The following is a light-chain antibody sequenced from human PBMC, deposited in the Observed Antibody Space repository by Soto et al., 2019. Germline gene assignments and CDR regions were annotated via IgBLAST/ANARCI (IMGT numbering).Light chain of an antibody. CDR2: DAS. CDR1: QSISSW. CDR3: QQYNSYST. J-gene: IGKJ1*01. Sequence: DIQVTQSPSSRSPSVGDRFTITCRASQSISSWLAWYQQKPGKAPKVLIYDASSLESGVPSRFSGSGSGTEFTLTISSLQPDDFATYYCQQYNSYSTFGQGTRGDIK. V-gene: IGKV1-5*01.